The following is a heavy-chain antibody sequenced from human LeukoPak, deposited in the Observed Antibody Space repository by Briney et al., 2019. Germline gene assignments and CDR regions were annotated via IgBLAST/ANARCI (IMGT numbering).Heavy chain of an antibody. CDR1: GFTFRDYA. CDR3: TTRRIVGATTMGDY. D-gene: IGHD1-26*01. J-gene: IGHJ4*02. Sequence: GGSLRLSCTASGFTFRDYAMSWFRQAPGKGLEWVGRIKSKTDGGTTDYAAPVKGRFTISRDDSKNTLYLQMNSLKTEDTAVYYCTTRRIVGATTMGDYWGQGTLVTVSS. V-gene: IGHV3-15*01. CDR2: IKSKTDGGTT.